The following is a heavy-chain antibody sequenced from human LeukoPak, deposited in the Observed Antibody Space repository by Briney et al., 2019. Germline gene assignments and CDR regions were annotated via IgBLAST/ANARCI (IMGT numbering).Heavy chain of an antibody. Sequence: AGSLRLSCAASGFTFSSYARHWVRQGPGKGLEGVAVISYDGSNKYYADSVKGRFTISRDNSKNTLYLKMNSLRAADTAVYYGARDMTTPGVYYYYGMDVWGKGTTVTVSS. CDR1: GFTFSSYA. D-gene: IGHD4-17*01. J-gene: IGHJ6*04. CDR3: ARDMTTPGVYYYYGMDV. V-gene: IGHV3-30*04. CDR2: ISYDGSNK.